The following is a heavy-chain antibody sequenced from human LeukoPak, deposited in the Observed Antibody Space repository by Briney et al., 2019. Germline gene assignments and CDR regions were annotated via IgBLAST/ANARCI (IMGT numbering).Heavy chain of an antibody. Sequence: GGSLRLSCAASGFTFSSYAMSWVRQAPGKGLEWVSAISGGGGSTYYADSVKGRFTISRDNSKNTLYLQMNSLRAEDTAVYYCAKSRGWYYYDSSGYYYDYWGQGTLVTVSS. CDR1: GFTFSSYA. CDR3: AKSRGWYYYDSSGYYYDY. V-gene: IGHV3-23*01. J-gene: IGHJ4*02. CDR2: ISGGGGST. D-gene: IGHD3-22*01.